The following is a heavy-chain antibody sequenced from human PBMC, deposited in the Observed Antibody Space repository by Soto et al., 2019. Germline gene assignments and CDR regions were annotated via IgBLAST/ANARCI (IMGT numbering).Heavy chain of an antibody. Sequence: QVQLVQSGAEVKKPGASVKVSCKASGYTFTSYDINWVRQATGQGLEWMGWMNPNSGNTGYAQKLQGRVTMTRNTSISTAYMERSSLGSVDTAVYYCARAKINNWFEPWGQGTLVTVSS. CDR3: ARAKINNWFEP. D-gene: IGHD3-16*01. CDR1: GYTFTSYD. CDR2: MNPNSGNT. V-gene: IGHV1-8*01. J-gene: IGHJ5*02.